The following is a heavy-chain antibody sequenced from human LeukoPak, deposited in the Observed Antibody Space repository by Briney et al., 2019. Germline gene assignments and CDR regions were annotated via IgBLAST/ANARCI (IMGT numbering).Heavy chain of an antibody. CDR3: ARQYSGSYPPAYYYYYMHV. CDR1: GGSLSSYY. CDR2: IYTGGGT. D-gene: IGHD1-26*01. V-gene: IGHV4-4*09. J-gene: IGHJ6*03. Sequence: SETLSLTCTGSGGSLSSYYWSWVRQPPGKGLEWIGYIYTGGGTNYNSSLKSRVTISVDTSKNQLSLKLSAVTAADTAVYYCARQYSGSYPPAYYYYYMHVWGKGTTVTVPS.